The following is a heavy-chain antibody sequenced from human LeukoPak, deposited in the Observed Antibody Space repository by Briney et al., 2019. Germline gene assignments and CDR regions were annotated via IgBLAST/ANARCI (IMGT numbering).Heavy chain of an antibody. Sequence: ASVKVSCKASGYTFTSYAMNWVRQAPGQGLEWMGWINTNTGNPTYAQGFTGRFVFSLDTSVSTAYLQISSLKAEDTAVYYCARISGCTNGVCFYYFDYWGQGTLVTVSS. CDR2: INTNTGNP. CDR3: ARISGCTNGVCFYYFDY. J-gene: IGHJ4*02. V-gene: IGHV7-4-1*02. D-gene: IGHD2-8*01. CDR1: GYTFTSYA.